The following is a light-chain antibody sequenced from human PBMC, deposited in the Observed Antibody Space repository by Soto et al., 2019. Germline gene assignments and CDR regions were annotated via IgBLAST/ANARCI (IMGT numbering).Light chain of an antibody. CDR1: QSVSSS. J-gene: IGKJ2*01. V-gene: IGKV3-15*01. CDR3: QQYNNWPYT. CDR2: GAS. Sequence: EIVMTQSPATLSVSPGERATLSCRASQSVSSSLAWYQQKPGQAPRLLIYGASSRATGIPARFSGSGSGTEFTLTISSPQSEDFAVYYCQQYNNWPYTFGQGTKLEIK.